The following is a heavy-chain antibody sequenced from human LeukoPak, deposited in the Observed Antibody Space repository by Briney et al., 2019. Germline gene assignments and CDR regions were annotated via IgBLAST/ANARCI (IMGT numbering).Heavy chain of an antibody. Sequence: GGSLRLSCAASGFTFSSYGMTWVRQAPGKGLEWVSYISSSSSTIYYADSVKGRFTISRDNAKNSLYLQLNSLRAEDTAVYYCARAIDYWGQGTLVTVSS. CDR3: ARAIDY. CDR2: ISSSSSTI. CDR1: GFTFSSYG. V-gene: IGHV3-48*01. J-gene: IGHJ4*02.